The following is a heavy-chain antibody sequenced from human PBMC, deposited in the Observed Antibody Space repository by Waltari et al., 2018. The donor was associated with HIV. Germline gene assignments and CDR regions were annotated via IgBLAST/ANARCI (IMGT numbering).Heavy chain of an antibody. V-gene: IGHV2-5*02. CDR1: GFSLSTSGVG. J-gene: IGHJ3*02. CDR2: IYWDDDK. CDR3: AHSTKGGSCCDDAFDI. D-gene: IGHD2-15*01. Sequence: QITLKESGPTLVKPTQTLTLTCTFSGFSLSTSGVGVGWIRQPPGKALEWLALIYWDDDKRYSPSLKSRLTITKDTPKNQVVLTMTNMDPVDTATYYCAHSTKGGSCCDDAFDIWGQGTMVTVSS.